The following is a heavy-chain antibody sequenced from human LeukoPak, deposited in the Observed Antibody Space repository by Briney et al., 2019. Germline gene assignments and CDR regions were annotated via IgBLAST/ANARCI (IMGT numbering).Heavy chain of an antibody. CDR2: INHSGST. V-gene: IGHV4-34*01. J-gene: IGHJ4*02. CDR1: GGSFSGYY. D-gene: IGHD6-6*01. CDR3: ARATSIAARWGPGAVDY. Sequence: SETLSLTCAVYGGSFSGYYWSWIRQPPGKGLEWIGEINHSGSTNYNPSLKSRVTISVDTSKNQFSLKLSSVTAADTAVYYCARATSIAARWGPGAVDYWGQGTLVTVSS.